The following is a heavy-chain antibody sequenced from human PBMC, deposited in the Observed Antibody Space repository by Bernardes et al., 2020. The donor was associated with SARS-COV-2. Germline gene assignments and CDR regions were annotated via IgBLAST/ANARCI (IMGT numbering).Heavy chain of an antibody. D-gene: IGHD3-10*01. J-gene: IGHJ4*02. CDR2: IKQDGSEK. CDR3: ARGSHGLGSSYRVFDY. V-gene: IGHV3-7*01. CDR1: GFTFSTHW. Sequence: GGSLRLSCAASGFTFSTHWMSWVRQAPGKGLEWVANIKQDGSEKYYVDSGKGRFIISRDNAKNSVSLQINSLRAEDTAVYYCARGSHGLGSSYRVFDYWGQGTLVTVSS.